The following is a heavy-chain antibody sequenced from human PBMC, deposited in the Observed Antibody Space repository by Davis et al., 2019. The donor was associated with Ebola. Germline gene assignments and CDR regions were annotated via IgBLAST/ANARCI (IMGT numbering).Heavy chain of an antibody. CDR1: GGSVSSGSYY. J-gene: IGHJ3*02. Sequence: PSETLSLTCTVSGGSVSSGSYYWSWIRQPPGKGLEWIGYIYYSGSTNYNPSLKSRVTISVDTSKNQFSLKLSSVTAADTAVYYCARSLPYGDYVGALAAFDIWGQGTMVTVSS. CDR2: IYYSGST. V-gene: IGHV4-61*01. CDR3: ARSLPYGDYVGALAAFDI. D-gene: IGHD4-17*01.